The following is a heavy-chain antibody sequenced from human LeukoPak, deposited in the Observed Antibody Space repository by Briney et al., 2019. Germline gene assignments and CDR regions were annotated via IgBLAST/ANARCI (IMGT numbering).Heavy chain of an antibody. CDR1: GFTFSSYA. CDR2: ISYDGSNK. CDR3: AKMWGDTTGYYLFDY. Sequence: GGSLRLSCAASGFTFSSYAMHWVRQAPGKGLEWVAVISYDGSNKYYADSVKGRFTISRDNSKNTLYLQMNSLRAEDTAVYYCAKMWGDTTGYYLFDYWGQGTLVTVSS. V-gene: IGHV3-30*04. D-gene: IGHD3-22*01. J-gene: IGHJ4*02.